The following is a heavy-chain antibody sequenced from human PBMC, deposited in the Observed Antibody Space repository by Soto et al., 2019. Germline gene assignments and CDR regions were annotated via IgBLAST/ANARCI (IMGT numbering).Heavy chain of an antibody. J-gene: IGHJ4*02. CDR2: INDSGTI. D-gene: IGHD3-10*01. Sequence: SEALSLTCAGYGGSFSGFYWTWMRQTPGKGLEWVGEINDSGTINYNPSLKNRVTISIDTSKNQFSLKLSSVTAADTAVYSCARGVRGRKIFAYWGQGALVTVSS. CDR3: ARGVRGRKIFAY. V-gene: IGHV4-34*01. CDR1: GGSFSGFY.